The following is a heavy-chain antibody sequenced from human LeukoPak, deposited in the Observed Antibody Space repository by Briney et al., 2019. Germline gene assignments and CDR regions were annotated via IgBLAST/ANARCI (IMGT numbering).Heavy chain of an antibody. CDR1: GYTSTGYY. Sequence: ASVKVSCKASGYTSTGYYMHWVRQAPGQGLEWMGWINPNNGDSKFAQKFEGRVTMAWDTSITTAYMELSSLRSDDSAYYYCAKGGHTEVPTTIYFEYWGQGTLVTVSS. J-gene: IGHJ4*02. CDR2: INPNNGDS. CDR3: AKGGHTEVPTTIYFEY. V-gene: IGHV1-2*02. D-gene: IGHD5-24*01.